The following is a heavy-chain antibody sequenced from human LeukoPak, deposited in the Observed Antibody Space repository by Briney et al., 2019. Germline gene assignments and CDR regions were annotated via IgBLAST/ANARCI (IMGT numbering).Heavy chain of an antibody. Sequence: GGSLRLSCAASGFTFSTYSMNWVRQAPGKGLEWVSSISSSSTDIYYADSVKGRFTISRDNSKNTLYLQMNSLRAEDTAVYYCAKVHSGSYLRIDYWGQGTLVTVSS. J-gene: IGHJ4*02. CDR1: GFTFSTYS. CDR2: ISSSSTDI. D-gene: IGHD1-26*01. CDR3: AKVHSGSYLRIDY. V-gene: IGHV3-21*01.